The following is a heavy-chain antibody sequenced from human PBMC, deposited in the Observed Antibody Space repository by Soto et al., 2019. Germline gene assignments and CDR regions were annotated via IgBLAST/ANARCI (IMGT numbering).Heavy chain of an antibody. J-gene: IGHJ4*02. CDR1: GFTFSTYA. D-gene: IGHD6-19*01. Sequence: EVPLLESGGGLVQPGGSLRLSSAASGFTFSTYAMNWVRQAPGKGLEWVSGISGSGDSTYYADSVKGRFTVSRDNSKTTLYLQMNSLRAEDTAVFYCAKERSSGWSFDYWGQGTLVTVSS. CDR3: AKERSSGWSFDY. V-gene: IGHV3-23*01. CDR2: ISGSGDST.